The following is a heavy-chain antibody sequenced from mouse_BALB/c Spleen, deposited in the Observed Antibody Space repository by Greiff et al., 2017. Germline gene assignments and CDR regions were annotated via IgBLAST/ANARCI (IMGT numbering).Heavy chain of an antibody. D-gene: IGHD1-1*01. V-gene: IGHV1-15*01. CDR1: GYTFTDYE. CDR3: TSREGYYYGSSYGY. Sequence: VKLQESGAELVRPGASVTLSCKASGYTFTDYEMHWVKQTPVHGLEWIGAIDPETGGTAYNQKFKGKATLTADKSSSTAYMELRSLTSEDSAVYYGTSREGYYYGSSYGYWGQGTTLTVSS. J-gene: IGHJ2*01. CDR2: IDPETGGT.